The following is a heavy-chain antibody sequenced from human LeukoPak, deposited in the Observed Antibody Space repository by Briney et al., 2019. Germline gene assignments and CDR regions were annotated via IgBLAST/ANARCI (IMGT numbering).Heavy chain of an antibody. V-gene: IGHV3-23*01. D-gene: IGHD6-19*01. J-gene: IGHJ4*02. CDR3: AKDLRYSSGWDY. CDR1: GFTFSSYA. Sequence: PGGSLRLSCAASGFTFSSYAMSWLRQAPGKGLEWVSAISGSGGSTYYADSVKGRFTISRDNSKNTLYLQMNSLRAEDTAVYYCAKDLRYSSGWDYWGQGTLVTVSS. CDR2: ISGSGGST.